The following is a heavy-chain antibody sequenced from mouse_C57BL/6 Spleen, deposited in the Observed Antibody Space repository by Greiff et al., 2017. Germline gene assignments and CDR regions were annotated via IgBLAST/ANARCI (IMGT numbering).Heavy chain of an antibody. Sequence: VQLQQPGTELVKPGASVKLSCKASGYTFTSYWMHWVKQRPGQGLEWIGNINPSNGGTNYNEKFKSKATLTANTSSSTAYMELSRLTSEDSAVYYCARSYYSNYGYFDVWGTGTTVTVSS. J-gene: IGHJ1*03. V-gene: IGHV1-53*01. CDR3: ARSYYSNYGYFDV. CDR1: GYTFTSYW. CDR2: INPSNGGT. D-gene: IGHD2-5*01.